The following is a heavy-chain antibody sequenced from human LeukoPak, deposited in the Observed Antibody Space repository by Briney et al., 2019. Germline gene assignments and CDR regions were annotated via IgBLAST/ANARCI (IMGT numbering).Heavy chain of an antibody. D-gene: IGHD1-26*01. CDR2: IIPIFGTA. V-gene: IGHV1-69*13. CDR1: GYTFTGYH. Sequence: GASVKVSCKASGYTFTGYHIHWVRQAPGQGLEWMGGIIPIFGTANYAQKFQGRVTITADESTSTAYMELSSLRSEDTAVYYCARGSSGSYVYNWFDPWGQGTLVTVSS. J-gene: IGHJ5*02. CDR3: ARGSSGSYVYNWFDP.